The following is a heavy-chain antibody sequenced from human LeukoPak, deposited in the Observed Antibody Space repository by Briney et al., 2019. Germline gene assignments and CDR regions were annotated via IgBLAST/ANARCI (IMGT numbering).Heavy chain of an antibody. V-gene: IGHV4-59*08. J-gene: IGHJ3*02. D-gene: IGHD3-3*02. Sequence: SETLSLTCTVPGGSISGYYWTWIRQPPGKGLEWVGSFYYSGSAANYNPSLESRVMTSVDTSKNQFPLQVNSVTAADTAVYYCARDISGGSHAFDIWGQGTMVTVSS. CDR3: ARDISGGSHAFDI. CDR2: FYYSGSAA. CDR1: GGSISGYY.